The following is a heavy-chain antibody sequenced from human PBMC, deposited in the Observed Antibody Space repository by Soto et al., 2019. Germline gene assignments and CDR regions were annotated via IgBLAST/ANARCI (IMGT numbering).Heavy chain of an antibody. Sequence: QVQLVQSGAEVKKPGASVKVSCKASGYAFSQFYIHWMRQAPGQGLEWLGWINANSGRTKFAQNFQGWVTMTRDTSIKTGNMELSGLRSDATAVYYCARESGGTTATLDYYCFYMDVWGKGTTVTVSS. CDR3: ARESGGTTATLDYYCFYMDV. CDR1: GYAFSQFY. V-gene: IGHV1-2*04. J-gene: IGHJ6*03. CDR2: INANSGRT. D-gene: IGHD4-17*01.